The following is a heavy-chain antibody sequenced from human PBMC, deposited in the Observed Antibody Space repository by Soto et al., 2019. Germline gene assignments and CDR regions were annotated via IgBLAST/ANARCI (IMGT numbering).Heavy chain of an antibody. CDR2: IIPLFGTT. Sequence: QVHLVQSGAEVRKPGSSVKVSCKTSGGTFSTYTIYCVRQAPGQGLEWMGRIIPLFGTTKYAQNFQDRVSITAEESPSTTYMELSSLRAEDTAVYYCARRLDDRADEGFDVWGEGTAVTVSA. D-gene: IGHD3-16*01. CDR1: GGTFSTYT. V-gene: IGHV1-69*18. CDR3: ARRLDDRADEGFDV. J-gene: IGHJ3*01.